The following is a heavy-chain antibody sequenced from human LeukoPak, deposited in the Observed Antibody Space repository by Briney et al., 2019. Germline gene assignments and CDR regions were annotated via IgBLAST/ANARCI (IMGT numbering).Heavy chain of an antibody. CDR1: GFTFSSYE. J-gene: IGHJ4*02. V-gene: IGHV3-48*03. Sequence: PGGSLRLSCAASGFTFSSYEMNWVRQAPGKGLERVSYISSSGTTIYYADSVKGRFTISRDNAKNSLYLQMNSLRAEDTAVYYCARRRDSGSLQHFDYWGQGTLVTVSS. D-gene: IGHD1-26*01. CDR2: ISSSGTTI. CDR3: ARRRDSGSLQHFDY.